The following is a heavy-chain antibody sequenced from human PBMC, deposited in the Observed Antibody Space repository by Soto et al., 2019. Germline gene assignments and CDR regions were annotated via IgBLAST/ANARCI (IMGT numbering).Heavy chain of an antibody. J-gene: IGHJ4*02. D-gene: IGHD2-15*01. CDR3: AREASYCSGGRCWWYYFDY. CDR2: IYSGGST. V-gene: IGHV3-66*01. Sequence: EVQLVESGGGLVQPGGSLRLSCAASGFTVSSNYMSWVRQAPGKGLEWVSVIYSGGSTYYADSVKGRFTISRDNSKNTLYLQMNSLRAEDTAVYYCAREASYCSGGRCWWYYFDYWGQGTLVTVSS. CDR1: GFTVSSNY.